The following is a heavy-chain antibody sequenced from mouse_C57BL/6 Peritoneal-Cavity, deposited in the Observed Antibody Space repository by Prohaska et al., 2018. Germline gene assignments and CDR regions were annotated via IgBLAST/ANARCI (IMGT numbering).Heavy chain of an antibody. J-gene: IGHJ2*01. D-gene: IGHD2-5*01. CDR1: GDNIKDYY. CDR2: IDHEDGDT. Sequence: EVQLQQSGAELVRPGASVKLSCTASGDNIKDYYMHWVKQRPEQGLEWIGRIDHEDGDTEYAPKFQGKATMTADTASNTAYLQLSSLTSEDTAVYYCTTRGPYSNYLRYFDYWGQGTTLTVSS. CDR3: TTRGPYSNYLRYFDY. V-gene: IGHV14-1*01.